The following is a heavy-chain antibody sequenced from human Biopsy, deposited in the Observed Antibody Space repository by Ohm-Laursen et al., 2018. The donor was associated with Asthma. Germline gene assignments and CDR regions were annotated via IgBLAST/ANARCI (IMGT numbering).Heavy chain of an antibody. J-gene: IGHJ4*02. CDR2: ISYDGSNK. Sequence: SLRLSCAASGFTFSSYGMHWVRQAPGKGLERVAVISYDGSNKYYADSVKGRFTISRDNSKNTLYLQMNSLRAEVTAVYYCASQSSGPDFWSGYYYFDYWGQGTLVTVSS. D-gene: IGHD3-3*01. CDR3: ASQSSGPDFWSGYYYFDY. CDR1: GFTFSSYG. V-gene: IGHV3-30*03.